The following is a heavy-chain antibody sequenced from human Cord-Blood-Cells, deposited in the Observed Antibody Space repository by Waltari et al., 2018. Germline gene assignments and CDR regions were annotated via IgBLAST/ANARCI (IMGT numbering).Heavy chain of an antibody. Sequence: QLQLQESGPGLVKPSETLSLTCTVSGGSISSSRYYWGWIRQPPGKGLEWIGSIYYSGSTYYNPSLKSRVTISVDTSKNQFSLKLSSVTAADTAVYYCARGNVLRFLEWLLPLDYWGQGTLVTVSS. CDR3: ARGNVLRFLEWLLPLDY. CDR1: GGSISSSRYY. D-gene: IGHD3-3*01. V-gene: IGHV4-39*01. J-gene: IGHJ4*02. CDR2: IYYSGST.